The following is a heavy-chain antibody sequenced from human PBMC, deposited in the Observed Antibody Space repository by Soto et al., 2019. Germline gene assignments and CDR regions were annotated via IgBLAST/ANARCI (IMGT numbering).Heavy chain of an antibody. CDR1: GFTFSSYS. D-gene: IGHD6-13*01. V-gene: IGHV3-48*02. CDR2: ISSSSSTM. Sequence: EVQLVESGGGLVQPGGSLRLSCAASGFTFSSYSMNWVRQAPGKGLEWVSYISSSSSTMYYADSVKGRFTISRDNAKNSLYLQMNSLRDEDTSVYYCARDPYSSSWFNSAYWGQGTLVTVSS. J-gene: IGHJ4*02. CDR3: ARDPYSSSWFNSAY.